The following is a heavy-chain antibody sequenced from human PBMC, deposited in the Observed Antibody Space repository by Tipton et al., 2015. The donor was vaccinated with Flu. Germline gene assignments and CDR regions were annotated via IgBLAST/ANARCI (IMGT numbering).Heavy chain of an antibody. D-gene: IGHD1-14*01. CDR1: GDSVSTFGAA. Sequence: GLVKPSQTLSLTCAISGDSVSTFGAAWNWIRQSPSRGLEWLGRAYSRSKWEIDYAVSVRGRPTINVDTSKNHVSLQLNSVTPEDTSVYYCARGRDNAFDVWGQGTKVTVSS. J-gene: IGHJ3*01. CDR3: ARGRDNAFDV. CDR2: AYSRSKWEI. V-gene: IGHV6-1*01.